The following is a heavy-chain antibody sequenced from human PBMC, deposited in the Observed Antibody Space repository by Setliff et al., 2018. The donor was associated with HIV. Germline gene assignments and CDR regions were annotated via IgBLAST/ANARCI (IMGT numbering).Heavy chain of an antibody. CDR3: ARERSRGYTDPPRFDY. V-gene: IGHV4-61*09. Sequence: SETLSLTCTVSGGSISSGSYYWSWIRTPAGKGLDWIGHIYTSGSTNYNPSLKSRVTISVDTSKNQYSLRLTSVTAADTAVYYCARERSRGYTDPPRFDYWGQGTLVTVSS. CDR2: IYTSGST. CDR1: GGSISSGSYY. J-gene: IGHJ4*02. D-gene: IGHD5-18*01.